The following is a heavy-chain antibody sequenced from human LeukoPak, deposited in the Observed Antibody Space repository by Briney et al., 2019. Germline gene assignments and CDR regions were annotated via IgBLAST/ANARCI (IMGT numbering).Heavy chain of an antibody. D-gene: IGHD3-10*01. CDR3: ASWNYYGSGSYYKAPFDY. V-gene: IGHV4-34*01. CDR1: GGSFSGYY. CDR2: INHSGGT. J-gene: IGHJ4*02. Sequence: SETLSLTCAVYGGSFSGYYWSWIRQPPGKGLEWIGEINHSGGTNYNPSLKSRVTISVDTSKNQFSLKLSSVTAADTAVYYCASWNYYGSGSYYKAPFDYWGQGTLVTVSS.